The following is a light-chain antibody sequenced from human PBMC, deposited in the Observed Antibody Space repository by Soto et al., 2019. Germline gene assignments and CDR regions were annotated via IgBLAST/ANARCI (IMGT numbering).Light chain of an antibody. V-gene: IGLV2-23*01. CDR2: EGS. CDR1: SSDVGSYNL. Sequence: QSALTQPASVSGSPGQSITISCTGTSSDVGSYNLVSWYQQHPGKAPKLMIYEGSKRPSGVSNRFSGSKSGNTASLTISGLLAEDESDYYCCSYAGSSPYVVFGGGTKVTVL. CDR3: CSYAGSSPYVV. J-gene: IGLJ2*01.